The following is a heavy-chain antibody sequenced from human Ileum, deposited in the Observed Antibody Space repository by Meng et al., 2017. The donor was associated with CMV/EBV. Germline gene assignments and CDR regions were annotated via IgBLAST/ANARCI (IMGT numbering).Heavy chain of an antibody. CDR1: GDSVSTNSAA. J-gene: IGHJ4*02. D-gene: IGHD6-25*01. Sequence: CALPGDSVSTNSAAWNWIRQSPSGGLEWPGRTYYKSKWYNDYAESVKSRITINPDTSKNQFSLQLNSVTPEDTAVYYCARDPAAFDFWGQGILVTVSS. CDR3: ARDPAAFDF. CDR2: TYYKSKWYN. V-gene: IGHV6-1*01.